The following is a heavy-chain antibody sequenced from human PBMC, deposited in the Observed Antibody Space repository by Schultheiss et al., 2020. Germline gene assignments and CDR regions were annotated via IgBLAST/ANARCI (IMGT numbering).Heavy chain of an antibody. Sequence: SETLSLTCTVSGGSISSSSYYWGWIRQPPGKGLEWIGSIYYSGSTYYNPSLKSRVTISVDTSKNQFSLKLSSVTAADTAVYYCARQRKFKEMATQPVDYWGQGTLVTVSS. J-gene: IGHJ4*02. D-gene: IGHD5-24*01. V-gene: IGHV4-39*01. CDR2: IYYSGST. CDR3: ARQRKFKEMATQPVDY. CDR1: GGSISSSSYY.